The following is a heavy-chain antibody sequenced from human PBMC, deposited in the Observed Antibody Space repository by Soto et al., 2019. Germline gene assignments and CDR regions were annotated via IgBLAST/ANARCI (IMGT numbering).Heavy chain of an antibody. D-gene: IGHD2-15*01. CDR2: IIPIFGTA. V-gene: IGHV1-69*13. J-gene: IGHJ3*02. CDR1: GGTFSSYA. CDR3: ARVSVRGGRGGSSSPRGAFDI. Sequence: SVKVSCKASGGTFSSYAISRVRQAPGQGLEWMGGIIPIFGTANYAQKFQGRVTITADESTSTAYMELSSLRSEDTAVYYCARVSVRGGRGGSSSPRGAFDIWGQGTMVTVSS.